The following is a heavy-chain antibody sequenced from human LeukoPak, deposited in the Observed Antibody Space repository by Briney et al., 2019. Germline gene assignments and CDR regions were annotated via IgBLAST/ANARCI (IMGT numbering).Heavy chain of an antibody. CDR2: IISSSSYI. CDR3: ARAEWFGVVNGDFDI. V-gene: IGHV3-21*01. Sequence: WGSLRLSCAASGVTFSSYSMSWVGQAPGKGLEWVSSIISSSSYIYYADSMKGRFTISRDNAKKSLYLQMNSLRAEDTAVYYCARAEWFGVVNGDFDIWGKGTTVIISS. D-gene: IGHD3-16*01. CDR1: GVTFSSYS. J-gene: IGHJ6*04.